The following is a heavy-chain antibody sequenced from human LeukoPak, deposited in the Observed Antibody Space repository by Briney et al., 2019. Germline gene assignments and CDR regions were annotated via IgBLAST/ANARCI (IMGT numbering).Heavy chain of an antibody. J-gene: IGHJ4*02. CDR2: VNPDSGGS. CDR1: GYSFSAYK. D-gene: IGHD4-11*01. V-gene: IGHV1-2*02. CDR3: ARVSWTTGGLGY. Sequence: ASVRVSCKASGYSFSAYKIQWVRQIRGQGPEWMGWVNPDSGGSICAQRFQGRVTLTRDTSINTAYLELTSLKSDDTALYFCARVSWTTGGLGYWGQGTLVTVSS.